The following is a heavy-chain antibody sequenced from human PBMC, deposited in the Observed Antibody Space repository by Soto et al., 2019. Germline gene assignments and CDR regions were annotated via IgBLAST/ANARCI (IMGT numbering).Heavy chain of an antibody. V-gene: IGHV3-9*01. CDR3: AKVAVSSGWYGSFDY. CDR2: ISWNSGSI. Sequence: GGSLRLSCAASGFTFDDYAMHWVRQAPGKGLEWVSGISWNSGSIGYADSVKGRFTISRDNAKNSLYLQMNSLRAEDTALYYCAKVAVSSGWYGSFDYWGQGTLVTVSS. CDR1: GFTFDDYA. J-gene: IGHJ4*02. D-gene: IGHD6-19*01.